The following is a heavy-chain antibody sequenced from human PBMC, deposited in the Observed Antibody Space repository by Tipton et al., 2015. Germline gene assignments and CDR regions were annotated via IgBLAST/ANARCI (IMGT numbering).Heavy chain of an antibody. J-gene: IGHJ4*02. V-gene: IGHV4-59*08. CDR2: IQYSGST. D-gene: IGHD4-23*01. CDR1: SDSISKYY. CDR3: ARARGRHGGLFDS. Sequence: TLSLTCSVSSDSISKYYWSWIRQPPGKELEWIGYIQYSGSTNYNPSLKSRVTISVDTSKNQFSLRVRSVTAADTAVYYCARARGRHGGLFDSWGQGTLVTVSS.